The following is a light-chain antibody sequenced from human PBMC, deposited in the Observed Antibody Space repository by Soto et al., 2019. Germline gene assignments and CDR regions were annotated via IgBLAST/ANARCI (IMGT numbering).Light chain of an antibody. V-gene: IGKV3-15*01. Sequence: EVVMRQSPATLSVSPGETATLSCRASQSVSNKLAWYQQRPGQAPRLLIYAADTRATGIPDRFSGSGSGREFTLTISSLQSEDFAVYYCQQYNNWPPWTFGQGTKVGVK. CDR3: QQYNNWPPWT. CDR2: AAD. J-gene: IGKJ1*01. CDR1: QSVSNK.